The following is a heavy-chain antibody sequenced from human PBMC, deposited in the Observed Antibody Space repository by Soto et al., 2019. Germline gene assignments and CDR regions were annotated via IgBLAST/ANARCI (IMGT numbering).Heavy chain of an antibody. CDR2: ISSSSSTI. J-gene: IGHJ4*02. CDR1: GFTFSSYS. CDR3: ARDPSPGIVVVMPVNFDY. Sequence: GGSLRLSCAASGFTFSSYSMNWVRQAPGKGLEWVSYISSSSSTIYYADSVKGRFTISRDNAKNSLYLQMNSLRDEDTAVYYCARDPSPGIVVVMPVNFDYWGQGTLVTVSS. D-gene: IGHD3-22*01. V-gene: IGHV3-48*02.